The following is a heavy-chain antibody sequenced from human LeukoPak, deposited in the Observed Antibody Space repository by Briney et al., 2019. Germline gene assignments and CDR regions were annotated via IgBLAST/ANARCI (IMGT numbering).Heavy chain of an antibody. CDR3: TRMDPYDILTGYHLNFDY. Sequence: SGPTLVNPTQTLTLTCTFSGFSLSTSGMRVSWIRQPPRKALEWLARTDWDDDKFYITSLKTRLTISKDTSKNQVVLTMTIMDPVNTATYYGTRMDPYDILTGYHLNFDYWGEGTLVTVSS. CDR1: GFSLSTSGMR. J-gene: IGHJ4*02. D-gene: IGHD3-9*01. V-gene: IGHV2-70*04. CDR2: TDWDDDK.